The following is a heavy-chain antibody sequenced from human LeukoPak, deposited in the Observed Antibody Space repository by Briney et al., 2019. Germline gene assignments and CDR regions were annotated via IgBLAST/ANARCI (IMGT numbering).Heavy chain of an antibody. CDR3: ARPRGYSYGPPYY. CDR1: GYSFTSYW. D-gene: IGHD5-18*01. V-gene: IGHV5-10-1*01. J-gene: IGHJ4*02. Sequence: GESLQISCKGSGYSFTSYWISWVRQMPGKGLEWMGRIDPSDSYTNYSPSFQGHVTISADKSISTAYLQWSSLKASDTATYYCARPRGYSYGPPYYWGQGTLVTVSS. CDR2: IDPSDSYT.